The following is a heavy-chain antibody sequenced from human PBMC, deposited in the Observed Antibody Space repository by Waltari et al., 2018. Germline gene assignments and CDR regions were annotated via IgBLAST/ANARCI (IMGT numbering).Heavy chain of an antibody. Sequence: EVQLVESGGGLAQPGRSLRLSCVASGFTFDDYAMHWVRQRPGRGLGWVAGISWNSGGSGYADSTRGRVTISRDNAKKSLYLQMQSLRPDDTARYYCVKGGWGFGELYDQHWGQGTLVTVSS. CDR3: VKGGWGFGELYDQH. D-gene: IGHD3-10*01. CDR1: GFTFDDYA. V-gene: IGHV3-9*01. CDR2: ISWNSGGS. J-gene: IGHJ1*01.